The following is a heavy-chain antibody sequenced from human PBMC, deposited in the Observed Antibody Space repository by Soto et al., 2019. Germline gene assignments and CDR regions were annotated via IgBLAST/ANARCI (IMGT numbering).Heavy chain of an antibody. CDR2: ISGSGGST. J-gene: IGHJ4*02. V-gene: IGHV3-23*01. D-gene: IGHD1-1*01. CDR1: GFTFSNNA. Sequence: GSLRLSCAASGFTFSNNAMNWVRQAPGKGLKWVSTISGSGGSTYYADSVKGRFTISRDNSRNTLYLQMNGLRAEDTAVYYCANLVGQRMTSRFRYFDYWGQGTLVTVSS. CDR3: ANLVGQRMTSRFRYFDY.